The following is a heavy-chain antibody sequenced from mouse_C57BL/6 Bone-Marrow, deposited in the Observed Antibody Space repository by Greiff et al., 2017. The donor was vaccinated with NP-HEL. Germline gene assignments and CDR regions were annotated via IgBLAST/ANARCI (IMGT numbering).Heavy chain of an antibody. CDR2: ISDGGSYT. D-gene: IGHD2-3*01. J-gene: IGHJ3*01. V-gene: IGHV5-4*01. CDR1: GFTFSSYA. Sequence: DVQLVESGGGLVKPGGSLKLSCAASGFTFSSYAMSWVRQTPEKRLEWVATISDGGSYTYYPDNVKGRFTISRDNAKNNLYLQMSHLKSEDTAMYYCARDYDGYDAAWFAYWGQGTLVTVSA. CDR3: ARDYDGYDAAWFAY.